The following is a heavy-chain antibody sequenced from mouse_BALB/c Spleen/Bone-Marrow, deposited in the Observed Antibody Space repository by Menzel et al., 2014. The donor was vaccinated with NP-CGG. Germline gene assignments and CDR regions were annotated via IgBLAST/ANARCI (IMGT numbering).Heavy chain of an antibody. J-gene: IGHJ2*01. D-gene: IGHD4-1*01. Sequence: QVQLQQSGPELVKPGALVRISCKASGYTFTSYYIHWVKQRPGQGLEWIGWIYPGNVNTKYNEKFKGKATLTADKSSSTAYMQLSSLTSEDSAVYFCAREANWNFDYWGQGTTLTVSS. V-gene: IGHV1S56*01. CDR2: IYPGNVNT. CDR1: GYTFTSYY. CDR3: AREANWNFDY.